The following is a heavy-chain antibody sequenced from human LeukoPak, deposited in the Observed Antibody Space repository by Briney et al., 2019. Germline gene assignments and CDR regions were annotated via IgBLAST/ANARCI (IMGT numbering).Heavy chain of an antibody. CDR3: AKDKTTSYYYYYMDV. Sequence: GGSLRLSCAASGFTFSTYGMHWVRQAPGKGLEWVTFLRFDGSNKYYADSVKGRFTISRDNSKNTLYLQMNSLRAEDTAVYYCAKDKTTSYYYYYMDVWGKGTTVTISS. J-gene: IGHJ6*03. CDR1: GFTFSTYG. CDR2: LRFDGSNK. D-gene: IGHD4-17*01. V-gene: IGHV3-30*02.